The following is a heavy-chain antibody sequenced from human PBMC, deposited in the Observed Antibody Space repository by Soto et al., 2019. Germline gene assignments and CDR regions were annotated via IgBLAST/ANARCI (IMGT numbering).Heavy chain of an antibody. CDR2: IRSSGNTI. D-gene: IGHD6-13*01. CDR3: AREGSSRSYYYDY. J-gene: IGHJ4*02. V-gene: IGHV3-48*01. CDR1: GFTFSDYS. Sequence: EVQLVESGGGLVQPGGSLRLCCAASGFTFSDYSMNWVRQAPGKGLEWVSYIRSSGNTIYYADSVRGRFTISRDSAENALYLQMNSLSVEDTAVYYCAREGSSRSYYYDYWGQGTLVTVSS.